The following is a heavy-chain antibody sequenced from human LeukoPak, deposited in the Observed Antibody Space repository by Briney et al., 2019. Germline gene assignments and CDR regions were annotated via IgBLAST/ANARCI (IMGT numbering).Heavy chain of an antibody. CDR3: ASAPRYSSSWPNSWFDP. CDR1: GGTFSSYA. D-gene: IGHD6-13*01. J-gene: IGHJ5*02. CDR2: IIPIFGTA. V-gene: IGHV1-69*13. Sequence: SVKVSCKASGGTFSSYAISWVRQAPGQGLEWMGGIIPIFGTANYAQKFQGRVTITADESTSTAYMELSSLRFEDTAVYFCASAPRYSSSWPNSWFDPWGQGTLVSVSS.